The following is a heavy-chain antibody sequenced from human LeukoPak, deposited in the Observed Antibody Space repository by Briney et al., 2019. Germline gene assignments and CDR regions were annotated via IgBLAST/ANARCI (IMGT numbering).Heavy chain of an antibody. CDR3: ARADRLHGGPYLIGP. CDR2: INPNSGGT. V-gene: IGHV1-2*02. D-gene: IGHD2-21*01. J-gene: IGHJ5*02. CDR1: GYSFTHY. Sequence: ASVKVSCKTSGYSFTHYMHWVRQAPGQGLEWMGWINPNSGGTSSAQKFQGRVTMTRDTSITTVYMEVSWLTSDDTAIYYCARADRLHGGPYLIGPWGQGTLVTVSS.